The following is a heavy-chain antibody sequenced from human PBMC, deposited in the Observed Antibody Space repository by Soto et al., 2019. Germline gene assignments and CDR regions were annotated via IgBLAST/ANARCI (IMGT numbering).Heavy chain of an antibody. CDR1: GGTFSSYA. CDR2: IIPIFGIA. Sequence: SVKVSCKASGGTFSSYAISWVRQAPGQGLEWMGGIIPIFGIANYAQKFQGRVTITADKSTSTAYMELSSLRSEDTAVYYCAREGYFDWLLYYFDYWGQGTLVTVSS. D-gene: IGHD3-9*01. V-gene: IGHV1-69*10. J-gene: IGHJ4*02. CDR3: AREGYFDWLLYYFDY.